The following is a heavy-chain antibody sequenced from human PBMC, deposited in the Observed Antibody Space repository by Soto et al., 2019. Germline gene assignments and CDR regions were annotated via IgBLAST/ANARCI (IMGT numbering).Heavy chain of an antibody. V-gene: IGHV4-59*01. CDR1: GGSISSYY. CDR2: IYYSGST. J-gene: IGHJ4*02. D-gene: IGHD3-9*01. CDR3: ARVEISSNVLRYFDWPRAFDY. Sequence: SETLSLTCTVSGGSISSYYWSWIRQPPGKGLEWIGYIYYSGSTNYNPSLKSRVTISVDTSKNQFSLKLSSVTAADTAVYYCARVEISSNVLRYFDWPRAFDYWGQGTLVTVSS.